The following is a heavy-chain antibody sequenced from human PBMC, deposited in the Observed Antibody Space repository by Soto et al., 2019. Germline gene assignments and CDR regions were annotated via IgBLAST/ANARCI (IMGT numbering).Heavy chain of an antibody. V-gene: IGHV1-2*04. CDR2: INPNSGGT. J-gene: IGHJ3*02. CDR3: ARDESSGWYSNAFHI. D-gene: IGHD6-19*01. Sequence: GASVKVSCKASGYTFTGYYMHWVRQAPGQGLEWMGWINPNSGGTNYAQKFQGWVTMTRDTSISTAYMELSRLRSDDTAVYYCARDESSGWYSNAFHIWGQGTMVNVSS. CDR1: GYTFTGYY.